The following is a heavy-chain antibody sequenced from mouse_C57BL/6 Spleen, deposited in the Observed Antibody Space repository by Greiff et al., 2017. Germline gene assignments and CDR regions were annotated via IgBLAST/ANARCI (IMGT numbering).Heavy chain of an antibody. CDR2: INPSNGGT. CDR1: GYTFTSYW. D-gene: IGHD2-12*01. V-gene: IGHV1-53*01. Sequence: QVQLQQPGTELVKPGASVKLSCTASGYTFTSYWMHWVKQRPGQGLEWIGNINPSNGGTNYNEKFKSKATLTVDKSSSTAYLQLSSLTSEDSAVYYCARYDYYYYAMDYWGQGTSVTVSS. J-gene: IGHJ4*01. CDR3: ARYDYYYYAMDY.